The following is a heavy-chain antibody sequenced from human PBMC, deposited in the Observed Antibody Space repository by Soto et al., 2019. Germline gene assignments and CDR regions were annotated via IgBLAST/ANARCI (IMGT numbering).Heavy chain of an antibody. J-gene: IGHJ6*02. V-gene: IGHV4-39*01. D-gene: IGHD2-15*01. CDR3: ARHLTYCSAGSCYSDFPYYGMDV. Sequence: QLQLQELGPGLVKPSETLSLTCTVSGGSISSSSYYWGWIRQPPGKGLEWIGSIFYSGSTYYNPSLKSRVTISVDTSKNQFSLKLSSVTAADTAVYYCARHLTYCSAGSCYSDFPYYGMDVWGQATTVTVSS. CDR1: GGSISSSSYY. CDR2: IFYSGST.